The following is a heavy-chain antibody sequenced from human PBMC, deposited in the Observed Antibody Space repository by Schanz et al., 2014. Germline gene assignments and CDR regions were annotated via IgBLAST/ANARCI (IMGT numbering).Heavy chain of an antibody. J-gene: IGHJ4*02. D-gene: IGHD6-19*01. CDR1: GFSFSNYW. CDR3: AKDLISGWSGFDY. V-gene: IGHV3-74*01. Sequence: EVQLVESGGGLVQPGGSLRLSCAASGFSFSNYWMHWVRQGPGSGLVWVSHINNAGSDTTYADSVKGRFTISRDNSKNTLYLLMNSLRAEDTAVYYCAKDLISGWSGFDYWGQGTLVTVSS. CDR2: INNAGSDT.